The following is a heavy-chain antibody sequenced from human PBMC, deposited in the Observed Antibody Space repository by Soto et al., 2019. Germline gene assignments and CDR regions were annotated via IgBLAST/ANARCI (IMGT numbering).Heavy chain of an antibody. CDR3: ARDRADSRFDY. CDR2: MNEDGSER. Sequence: EVQLVESGGGLVQPGGSLRLSCAVSGVSLSSAWMTWIRQAPGKGLERVAIMNEDGSERYYVDSVKGRFTISRDNAKNALFLQMNSLRVEDTAVYFCARDRADSRFDYWGQGSLVTVSS. V-gene: IGHV3-7*03. D-gene: IGHD4-4*01. J-gene: IGHJ4*02. CDR1: GVSLSSAW.